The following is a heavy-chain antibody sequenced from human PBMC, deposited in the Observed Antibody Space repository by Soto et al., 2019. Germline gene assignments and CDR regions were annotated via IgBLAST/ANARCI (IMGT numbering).Heavy chain of an antibody. V-gene: IGHV5-10-1*01. CDR3: ARHPRAVGATLYYFDY. Sequence: SPSFQGHVTISADKSISTAYLQWSSLKASDTAMYYCARHPRAVGATLYYFDYWGQGTLVTVSS. J-gene: IGHJ4*02. D-gene: IGHD1-26*01.